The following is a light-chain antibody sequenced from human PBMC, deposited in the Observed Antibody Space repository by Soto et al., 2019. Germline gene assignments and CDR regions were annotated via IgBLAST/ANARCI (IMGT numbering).Light chain of an antibody. CDR1: SSDVGGYDY. CDR3: SSYTSSSTLV. CDR2: DVT. J-gene: IGLJ2*01. Sequence: QSALTQPASVSGSPGQSITISCSGTSSDVGGYDYVSWYQQHPGKAPKLMIYDVTNRPSGVSNRFSGSKSGNTASLTISGFQAEDEAYYYISSYTSSSTLVFGRGTKVTVL. V-gene: IGLV2-14*01.